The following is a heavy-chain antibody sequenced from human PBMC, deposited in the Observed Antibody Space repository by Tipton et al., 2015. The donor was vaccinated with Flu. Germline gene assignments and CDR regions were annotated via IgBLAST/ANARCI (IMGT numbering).Heavy chain of an antibody. Sequence: TLSLTCTVSGGSMTRYYWSWIRQTPGKGLEWIGYIYYNGNTKYNPSLKSRLTISVDTSTNQFSLKLNSLSAADTAVYFCARGGAGSGYDYFDFWGQGTLVTASS. CDR3: ARGGAGSGYDYFDF. CDR2: IYYNGNT. J-gene: IGHJ4*02. CDR1: GGSMTRYY. D-gene: IGHD6-19*01. V-gene: IGHV4-59*01.